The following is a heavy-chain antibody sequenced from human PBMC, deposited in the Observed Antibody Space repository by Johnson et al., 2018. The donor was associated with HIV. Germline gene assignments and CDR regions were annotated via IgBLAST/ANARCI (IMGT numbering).Heavy chain of an antibody. CDR2: IYSGGDT. CDR1: GFTFSSNY. Sequence: VQLVESGGGLVQPGGSLRLSCAASGFTFSSNYMSWVRQAPGKGLEWVSVIYSGGDTYYSDSVMGRFTISRDTSKNTLYLQMNSLRGDDTAVYYCTRVSSTSWALDIWGQGTLVTVSS. V-gene: IGHV3-66*01. CDR3: TRVSSTSWALDI. D-gene: IGHD2-15*01. J-gene: IGHJ3*02.